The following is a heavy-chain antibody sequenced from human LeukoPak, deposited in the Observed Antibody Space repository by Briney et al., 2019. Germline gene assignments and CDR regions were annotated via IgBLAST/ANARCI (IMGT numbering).Heavy chain of an antibody. V-gene: IGHV1-69*01. D-gene: IGHD3-22*01. Sequence: GASVKVSCKASGGTFSSYAISWVRQAPGQGLEWMGGIIPIFGTANYAQEFQGRVTITADESTSTAYMELSSLRSEDTAVYYCASDQSSGYSSFDYWGQGTLVTVSS. CDR1: GGTFSSYA. CDR2: IIPIFGTA. CDR3: ASDQSSGYSSFDY. J-gene: IGHJ4*02.